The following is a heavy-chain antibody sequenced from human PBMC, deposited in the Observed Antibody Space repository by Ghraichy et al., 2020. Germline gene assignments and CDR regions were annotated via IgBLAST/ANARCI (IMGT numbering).Heavy chain of an antibody. J-gene: IGHJ6*02. D-gene: IGHD4-11*01. V-gene: IGHV5-51*01. CDR1: GYSFTSYW. CDR2: IYPGDSDT. CDR3: ARLFSNYEGVHYYYGMDV. Sequence: GESLNISCKGSGYSFTSYWIGWVRQMPGKGLEWMGIIYPGDSDTRYSPSFQGQVTISADKSISTAYLQWSSLKASDTAMYYCARLFSNYEGVHYYYGMDVWGQGTTVTVSS.